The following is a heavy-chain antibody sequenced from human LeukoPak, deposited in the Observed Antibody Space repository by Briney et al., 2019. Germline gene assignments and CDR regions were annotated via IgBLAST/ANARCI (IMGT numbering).Heavy chain of an antibody. V-gene: IGHV3-53*01. CDR2: IYSGGTT. J-gene: IGHJ4*02. CDR1: GFTVSGNY. Sequence: GGSLRLSCAVSGFTVSGNYMSWVRQAPGKGLEWVSLIYSGGTTYYADSVKGRFTISRDNAKNSLYLQMNSLRAEDTAVYYCARKNGLGYWGQGTLVTVSS. CDR3: ARKNGLGY.